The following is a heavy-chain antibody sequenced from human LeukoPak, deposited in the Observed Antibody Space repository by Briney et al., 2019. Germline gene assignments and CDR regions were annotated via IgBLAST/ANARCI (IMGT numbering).Heavy chain of an antibody. CDR2: INPNSGGT. CDR1: GYTFTGYY. Sequence: ASVKVSCKASGYTFTGYYMHWVRQAPGQGLEWMGWINPNSGGTNYAQKLQGRVTMTTDTSTSTAYMEMRSLRSDDTAVYYCARGPDYDLLTGYPDYYYYSMDVWGKGTTVTVSS. V-gene: IGHV1-2*02. CDR3: ARGPDYDLLTGYPDYYYYSMDV. J-gene: IGHJ6*03. D-gene: IGHD3-9*01.